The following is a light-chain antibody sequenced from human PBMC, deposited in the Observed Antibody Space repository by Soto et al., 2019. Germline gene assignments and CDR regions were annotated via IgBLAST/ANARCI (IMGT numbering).Light chain of an antibody. J-gene: IGKJ1*01. CDR3: QQYGTSPSWT. V-gene: IGKV3-20*01. CDR2: DAS. Sequence: EIVLTQSPGTVSLSPGERATLSCGASQSVSSSQLAWYQHKRGQAPRLLIYDASNRATGIPDRFSGSGSGTDFTLTISRLEPEDFGVYFCQQYGTSPSWTFGQGTKVEI. CDR1: QSVSSSQ.